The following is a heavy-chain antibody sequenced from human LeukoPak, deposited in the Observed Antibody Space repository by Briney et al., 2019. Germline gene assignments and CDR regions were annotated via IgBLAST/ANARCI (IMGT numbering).Heavy chain of an antibody. Sequence: GGSLRLSCAASGFTFSSYNMNWVRLAPGKGLEWVSSITGSGYYMYSADSLKGRFTISRDNANNSLYLQMNSLGADDTAVYYCARSIAVAGTNFDYWGQGTLVTVSS. CDR2: ITGSGYYM. CDR1: GFTFSSYN. CDR3: ARSIAVAGTNFDY. V-gene: IGHV3-21*01. J-gene: IGHJ4*02. D-gene: IGHD6-19*01.